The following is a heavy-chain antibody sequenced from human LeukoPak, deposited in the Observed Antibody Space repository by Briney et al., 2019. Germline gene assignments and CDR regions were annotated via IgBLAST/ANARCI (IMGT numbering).Heavy chain of an antibody. Sequence: SETLSLTCAVYGGSFSGYYWSWIRQPPGKGLEWIGEINHSGSTNYNPSLKSRVTISVDTSKNQFSLKLSSVTAADTAVYYCARGSRRFDPWGQGTLVTVSP. CDR2: INHSGST. CDR1: GGSFSGYY. CDR3: ARGSRRFDP. J-gene: IGHJ5*02. V-gene: IGHV4-34*01.